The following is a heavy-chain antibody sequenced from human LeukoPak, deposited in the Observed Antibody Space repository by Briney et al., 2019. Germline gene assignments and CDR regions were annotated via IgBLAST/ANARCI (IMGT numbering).Heavy chain of an antibody. J-gene: IGHJ6*03. CDR2: IYYSGST. CDR1: GGSISSSSYY. D-gene: IGHD2-2*01. V-gene: IGHV4-39*07. Sequence: SETLSLTCTVSGGSISSSSYYWGWIRQPPGKGLEWIGSIYYSGSTYYNPPLKSRVTISVDTSKNQFSLKLSSVTAADTAVYYCARERCSSTSCYLYYYYYYMDVWGKGTTVTVSS. CDR3: ARERCSSTSCYLYYYYYYMDV.